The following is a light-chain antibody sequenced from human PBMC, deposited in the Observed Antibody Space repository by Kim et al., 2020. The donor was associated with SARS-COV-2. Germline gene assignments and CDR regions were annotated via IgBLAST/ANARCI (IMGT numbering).Light chain of an antibody. CDR3: AAWDDSLNGPV. Sequence: QSVLTQPPSLSEVPRQRVTISCSGSSSNIGNNAVNWYQQVPGKAPKLLIYYDDLLSSGVSDRFSGSKSGTSASLAISGLQSEDEGVYYCAAWDDSLNGPVFGGGTKLTVL. V-gene: IGLV1-36*01. CDR1: SSNIGNNA. J-gene: IGLJ2*01. CDR2: YDD.